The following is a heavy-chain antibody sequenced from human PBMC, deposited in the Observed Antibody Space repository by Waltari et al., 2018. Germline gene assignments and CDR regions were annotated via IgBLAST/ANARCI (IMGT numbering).Heavy chain of an antibody. Sequence: QVQLVQSGAEVKKPGASVKVSCKASGYTFTSYDINWVRQATGQGLEWMGWMNPNSGNTGYAQKFQGIVTMTRNTSISTAYMELSSLRSEDTAVYYCARGPPYYDILTGYPYYYYYGMDVWGQGTTVTVSS. V-gene: IGHV1-8*01. CDR3: ARGPPYYDILTGYPYYYYYGMDV. CDR2: MNPNSGNT. CDR1: GYTFTSYD. D-gene: IGHD3-9*01. J-gene: IGHJ6*02.